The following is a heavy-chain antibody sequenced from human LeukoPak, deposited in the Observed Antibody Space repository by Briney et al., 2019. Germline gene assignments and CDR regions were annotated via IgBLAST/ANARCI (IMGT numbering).Heavy chain of an antibody. J-gene: IGHJ5*02. CDR1: GASISSGGYF. CDR2: IETSGST. D-gene: IGHD2-8*01. V-gene: IGHV4-61*02. Sequence: SETLSLXCTVSGASISSGGYFWIWIRQPAGKGVEWIGRIETSGSTNYNPSLKSRVTISVDTSKNQFSLKLRSVTAADTAVYYCARSLCINGICEWFDPWGQGTLVTVSS. CDR3: ARSLCINGICEWFDP.